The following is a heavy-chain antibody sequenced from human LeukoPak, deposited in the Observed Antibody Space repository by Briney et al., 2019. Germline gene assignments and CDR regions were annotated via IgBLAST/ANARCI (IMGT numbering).Heavy chain of an antibody. Sequence: GGSLRLSCSTSGFTFSSYAMHWVRQAPGKRPQYVSGISTNGGRTYYADSVRGRFTISRDNSNTLYLQMSSLRVGDTAVYYCPLPTLGYWGQGILVTVSS. V-gene: IGHV3-64D*08. J-gene: IGHJ4*02. CDR3: PLPTLGY. CDR1: GFTFSSYA. D-gene: IGHD2-15*01. CDR2: ISTNGGRT.